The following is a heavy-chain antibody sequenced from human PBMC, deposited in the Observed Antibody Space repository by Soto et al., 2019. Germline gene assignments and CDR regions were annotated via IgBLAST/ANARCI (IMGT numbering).Heavy chain of an antibody. CDR1: GFTITNCA. Sequence: GSLRLSCAASGFTITNCAIHWIRQAPGKGLEWVASIKYDGSDGTILYADSVKGRFAISRYSSNNTLFLQMNSLRAEDTAVYYCAKDSNKYSSSLRGRYFDYWGQGIGVTVSS. D-gene: IGHD4-4*01. CDR3: AKDSNKYSSSLRGRYFDY. V-gene: IGHV3-30*07. J-gene: IGHJ4*02. CDR2: IKYDGSDGTI.